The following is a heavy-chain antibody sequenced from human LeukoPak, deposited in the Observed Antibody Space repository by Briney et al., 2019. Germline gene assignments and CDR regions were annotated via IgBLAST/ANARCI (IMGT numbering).Heavy chain of an antibody. CDR2: ISSSSSYI. CDR1: GFTFSSYA. J-gene: IGHJ4*02. CDR3: ASIRPSWGEADY. D-gene: IGHD2-2*01. V-gene: IGHV3-21*01. Sequence: SGGSLRLSCAASGFTFSSYAMSWVRQAPGKGLEWVSSISSSSSYIYYADSVKGRFTISRDNAKNSLYLQMNSLRAEDTAVYYCASIRPSWGEADYWGQGTLVTVSS.